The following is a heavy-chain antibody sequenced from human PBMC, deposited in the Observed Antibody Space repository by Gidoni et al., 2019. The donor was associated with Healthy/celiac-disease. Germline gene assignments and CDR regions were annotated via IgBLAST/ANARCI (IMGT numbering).Heavy chain of an antibody. CDR3: AKDSTMIVVVTPLDY. CDR2: ISGSGGST. D-gene: IGHD3-22*01. V-gene: IGHV3-23*01. Sequence: EVQLLESGGGLVQPGGSLRLSCAASCFTFSSYAMGWVRQTPGKGLEWVAAISGSGGSTYYADSVKGRFTISRDNSKNTLYLQMSSQRAEDTAVYYCAKDSTMIVVVTPLDYWGQGTLVTVSS. J-gene: IGHJ4*02. CDR1: CFTFSSYA.